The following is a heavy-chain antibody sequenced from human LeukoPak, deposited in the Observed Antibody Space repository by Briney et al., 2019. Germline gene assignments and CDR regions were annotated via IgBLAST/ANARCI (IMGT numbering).Heavy chain of an antibody. CDR3: ARRPANYYDTSGYAVPDY. D-gene: IGHD3-22*01. CDR2: IFPDDFDT. J-gene: IGHJ4*02. V-gene: IGHV5-51*01. Sequence: GESLKISCKGSGYSFSSYWIAWVRQMPGKGLEWMGIIFPDDFDTRYSPSFQGQVTISVDKSIGTAYLQWSSLKASDTAMYYCARRPANYYDTSGYAVPDYWGQGTLVTVSS. CDR1: GYSFSSYW.